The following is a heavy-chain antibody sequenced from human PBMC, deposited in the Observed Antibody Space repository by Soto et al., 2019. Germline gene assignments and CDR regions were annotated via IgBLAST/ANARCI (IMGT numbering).Heavy chain of an antibody. CDR2: INHSGST. J-gene: IGHJ6*02. CDR1: GGSFSGYY. V-gene: IGHV4-34*01. D-gene: IGHD3-3*01. CDR3: ARSGYYLYYYYGMDV. Sequence: PSETLSLTCAVYGGSFSGYYWSWIRQPPGKGLEWIGEINHSGSTSYNPSLKSRVTISVDTSKNQFSLKLSSVTAADTAVYYCARSGYYLYYYYGMDVWGQGTTVTVSS.